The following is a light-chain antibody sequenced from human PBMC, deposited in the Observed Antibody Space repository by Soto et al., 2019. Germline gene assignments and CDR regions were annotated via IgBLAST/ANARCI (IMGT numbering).Light chain of an antibody. Sequence: QPVLTQPSYASASLGSSVSLTCTLSSRHSFYDIAWHQQRPGTAPRYLMKVEGSGNYDKGSGIPERFSGSSSGADRYLTISNLRSDDEGDFYCESWDTNTRVFGGGTKRTVL. V-gene: IGLV4-60*03. CDR2: VEGSGNY. CDR3: ESWDTNTRV. CDR1: SRHSFYD. J-gene: IGLJ3*02.